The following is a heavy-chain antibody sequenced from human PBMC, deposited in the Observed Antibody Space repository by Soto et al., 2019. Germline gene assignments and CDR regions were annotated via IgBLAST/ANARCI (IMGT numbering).Heavy chain of an antibody. V-gene: IGHV4-39*01. D-gene: IGHD5-18*01. CDR1: GGSISSPTYY. J-gene: IGHJ1*01. CDR2: IYYSGTT. CDR3: ARRRRYNYGYGY. Sequence: QLQLQESGPGLVKPSETLSLTCTVSGGSISSPTYYWGWIRQPPVKGLEWFGSIYYSGTTYYNPALKRRVHASVDTSKNQFSLILRSVTATDTAVYYCARRRRYNYGYGYWGQGTLVTVPS.